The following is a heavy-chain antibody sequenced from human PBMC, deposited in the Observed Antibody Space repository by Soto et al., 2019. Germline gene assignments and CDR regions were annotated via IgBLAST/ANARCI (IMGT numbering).Heavy chain of an antibody. D-gene: IGHD7-27*01. CDR1: GGTFMTYT. CDR2: ITLVFGTA. V-gene: IGHV1-69*01. CDR3: ARERGAPGAYDH. Sequence: QVQLVQSGAEVKKPGSSVKVSCKASGGTFMTYTISWVRQAPGQGLERMGGITLVFGTADYAQKFQGRVTITADESTGTVYMEPSGLRSEDTAVYYCARERGAPGAYDHWGQGTLVSVSS. J-gene: IGHJ4*02.